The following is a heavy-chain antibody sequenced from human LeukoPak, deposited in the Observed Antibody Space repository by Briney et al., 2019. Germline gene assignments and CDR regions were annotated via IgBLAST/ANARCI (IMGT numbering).Heavy chain of an antibody. CDR1: GFTFSSYA. CDR2: ISYDGSNK. V-gene: IGHV3-30*18. D-gene: IGHD3-9*01. CDR3: AKASLRYFDWFSGY. Sequence: GGSLRLSCAASGFTFSSYAMHWVRQAPGKGLEWVAVISYDGSNKYYADSVKGRFTISRDNSRNTLHLQMNSLRAEDTAVYSCAKASLRYFDWFSGYWGQGTLVTVSS. J-gene: IGHJ4*02.